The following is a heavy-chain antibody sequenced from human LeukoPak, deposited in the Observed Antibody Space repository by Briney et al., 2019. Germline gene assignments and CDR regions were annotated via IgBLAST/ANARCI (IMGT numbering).Heavy chain of an antibody. Sequence: PGGSLRLSCAASGFTFSNYGMHWVRQAPGKGLEWVAVIWYDGSNTDYADSAKGRFTISRDNSKNMLYLQMNSLRAEDTALYSCAGAPGRWPNNWFDPWGQGTLVTVSS. V-gene: IGHV3-33*01. CDR1: GFTFSNYG. J-gene: IGHJ5*02. D-gene: IGHD6-13*01. CDR2: IWYDGSNT. CDR3: AGAPGRWPNNWFDP.